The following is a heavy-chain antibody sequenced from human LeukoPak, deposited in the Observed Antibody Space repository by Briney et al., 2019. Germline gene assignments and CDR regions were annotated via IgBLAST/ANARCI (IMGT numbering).Heavy chain of an antibody. J-gene: IGHJ4*02. V-gene: IGHV4-61*08. CDR2: IYYSGST. D-gene: IGHD3-10*01. CDR1: GGSISSGDYY. Sequence: SETLSLTCTVSGGSISSGDYYWSWIRQPPGKGLEWIGYIYYSGSTNYNPSLKSRVTISVDTSKNQLSLKLSSVTAADTAVYYCARGGDPTDWGQGTLVTVSS. CDR3: ARGGDPTD.